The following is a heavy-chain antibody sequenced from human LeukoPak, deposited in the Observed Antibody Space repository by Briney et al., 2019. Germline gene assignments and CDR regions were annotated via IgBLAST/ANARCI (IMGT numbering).Heavy chain of an antibody. D-gene: IGHD6-13*01. Sequence: PGGSLGLSCAASGFTFSRSWMSWVRQPPGKGLEWVANISPDGSTKYHMDSVKGRFTISRDNAKDSLYLEMSRLRDDDTAMYYCATGASGSWDFGGQGTLVTVSS. CDR2: ISPDGSTK. CDR3: ATGASGSWDF. CDR1: GFTFSRSW. V-gene: IGHV3-7*03. J-gene: IGHJ4*02.